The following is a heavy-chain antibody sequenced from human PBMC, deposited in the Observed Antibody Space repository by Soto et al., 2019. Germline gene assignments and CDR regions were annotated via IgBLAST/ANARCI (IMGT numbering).Heavy chain of an antibody. Sequence: GGSLRLSCAASGFTFSSYWMSWVRQAPGKGLEWVANIKQDGSEKYYVDSVKGRFTISRDNAKNSLYLQMNSLRAEDTAVYYCARVNYDFWSGYSTLYYYYYYMDVWGKGTTVTVSS. CDR2: IKQDGSEK. CDR3: ARVNYDFWSGYSTLYYYYYYMDV. D-gene: IGHD3-3*01. J-gene: IGHJ6*03. V-gene: IGHV3-7*04. CDR1: GFTFSSYW.